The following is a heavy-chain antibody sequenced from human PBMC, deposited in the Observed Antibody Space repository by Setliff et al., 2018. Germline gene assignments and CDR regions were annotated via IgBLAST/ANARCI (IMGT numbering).Heavy chain of an antibody. CDR2: ISAYNGNT. CDR3: ARGIRYYDILTGYQVPTSGFDY. Sequence: SVKVSCKASGGTFSSYGISWVRQAPGQGLEWMGWISAYNGNTNYAQKFQGRVTITADESTTTAYMELCSLRSEDTAVYYCARGIRYYDILTGYQVPTSGFDYWGQGTLVTVSS. V-gene: IGHV1-69*13. CDR1: GGTFSSYG. D-gene: IGHD3-9*01. J-gene: IGHJ4*02.